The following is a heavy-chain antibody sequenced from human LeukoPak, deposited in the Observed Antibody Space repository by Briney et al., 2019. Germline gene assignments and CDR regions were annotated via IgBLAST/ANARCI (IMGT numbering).Heavy chain of an antibody. CDR3: AREPDYGSGTYSPFDY. CDR2: IYPGDSDT. Sequence: GESLQISCQGSGSSFTRYWIGWVRQLPGKGLERMGIIYPGDSDTKYSPSFEGQVTISVDKSISTAYLQWSSLKASDTAMYYCAREPDYGSGTYSPFDYWGQGTLVTVS. D-gene: IGHD3-10*01. V-gene: IGHV5-51*01. CDR1: GSSFTRYW. J-gene: IGHJ4*02.